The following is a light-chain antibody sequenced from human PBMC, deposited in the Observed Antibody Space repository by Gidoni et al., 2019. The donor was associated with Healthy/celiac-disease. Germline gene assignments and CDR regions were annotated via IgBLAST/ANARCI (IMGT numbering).Light chain of an antibody. CDR1: QSISSY. CDR3: QQSYSTLPGT. J-gene: IGKJ4*01. Sequence: DIQMTQSPSSLSPSVGDRVTITCRASQSISSYLNWYQQKPGKAPKLLIYAASSLQSGVPSRFSGSGSGTDFTLTISSLQPEDFATYYCQQSYSTLPGTFGGGTKVEIK. CDR2: AAS. V-gene: IGKV1-39*01.